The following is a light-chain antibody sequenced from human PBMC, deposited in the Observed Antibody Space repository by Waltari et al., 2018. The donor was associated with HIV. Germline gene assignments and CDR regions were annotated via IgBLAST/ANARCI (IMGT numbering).Light chain of an antibody. J-gene: IGLJ1*01. CDR1: SSDVGGYNY. CDR3: SSYTSSNTLDV. CDR2: EVS. Sequence: QSALTQPASVSGSPGQSITISCTGTSSDVGGYNYVSWYQQHPAKAPTLRIYEVSNRPSGVSKRFSGSKSGNTASLTISGLQAEDEADYYCSSYTSSNTLDVFGTGTKVTVL. V-gene: IGLV2-14*01.